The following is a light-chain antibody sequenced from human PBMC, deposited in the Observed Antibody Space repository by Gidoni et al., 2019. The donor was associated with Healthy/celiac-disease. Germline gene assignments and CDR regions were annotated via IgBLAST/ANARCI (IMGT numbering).Light chain of an antibody. CDR2: ENN. J-gene: IGLJ2*01. CDR3: GTWDSSLSAGV. Sequence: QSVLTQPPSVSAAPGQKVTISCSGSRSNIGNNYVSWYQQLPGTAPTLLIYENNKRPSGIPDPFSGSKSGTSATLGITGLQTGDEADYYCGTWDSSLSAGVFGGGTKLTVL. V-gene: IGLV1-51*02. CDR1: RSNIGNNY.